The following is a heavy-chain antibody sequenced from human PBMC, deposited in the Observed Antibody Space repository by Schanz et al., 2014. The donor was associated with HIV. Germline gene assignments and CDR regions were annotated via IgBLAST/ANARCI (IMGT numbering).Heavy chain of an antibody. V-gene: IGHV3-11*05. Sequence: QEQLVESGGGLVKPGGSLRLSCAASGFTFSDYYMSWVRQAPGKGLEWVSSISSSSTYIFYADSVKGRFTISRDNAKNSLYLQMNSLRAEDTALYYCAKAKSPWTFYYYGMDVWGQGTTVTVSS. CDR1: GFTFSDYY. J-gene: IGHJ6*02. CDR3: AKAKSPWTFYYYGMDV. CDR2: ISSSSTYI.